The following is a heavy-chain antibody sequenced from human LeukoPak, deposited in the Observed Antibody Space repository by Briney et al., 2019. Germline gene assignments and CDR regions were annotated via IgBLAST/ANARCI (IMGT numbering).Heavy chain of an antibody. V-gene: IGHV1-2*06. J-gene: IGHJ4*02. CDR2: INPSNGGT. D-gene: IGHD6-19*01. CDR3: TREGPGSDWATFDS. Sequence: GASVKVSCKASGYTFTSYGISWVRQAPGQGLEWMGRINPSNGGTNYAQKFQGRVTMTRDTSISTVYMELSRLTSDDTAVYYCTREGPGSDWATFDSWGQGALVTVSS. CDR1: GYTFTSYG.